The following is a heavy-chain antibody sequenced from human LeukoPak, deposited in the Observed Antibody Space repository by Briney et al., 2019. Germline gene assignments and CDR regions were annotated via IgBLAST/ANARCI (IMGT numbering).Heavy chain of an antibody. Sequence: SETLSLTCSVPGCSIRSYYWSSIRQPPGKGLELIGHFYYSGSTSYNPSRKSQVTISVDTAKNQFALKLSSVTAADPSFYYWARPVVREIHEHYFDYRGQRTLVTVSP. CDR1: GCSIRSYY. CDR3: ARPVVREIHEHYFDY. D-gene: IGHD3-10*01. CDR2: FYYSGST. J-gene: IGHJ4*02. V-gene: IGHV4-59*08.